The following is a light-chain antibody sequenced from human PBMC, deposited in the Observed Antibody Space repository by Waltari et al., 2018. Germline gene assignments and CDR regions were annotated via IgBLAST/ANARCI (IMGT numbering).Light chain of an antibody. Sequence: QTALPQPASVPGSPGPSIPIPTPATNCAVASYASRAPQLPRQPPTPPQCPSQAPKPLIYDVSNRPSGVSNRFSGSKSGNAASLTISGLQAEDGADYYCCSYTRSSSTRYWVFGGGTTLTVL. CDR1: NCAVASYASRAPQ. V-gene: IGLV2-14*03. J-gene: IGLJ3*02. CDR3: CSYTRSSSTRYWV. CDR2: DVS.